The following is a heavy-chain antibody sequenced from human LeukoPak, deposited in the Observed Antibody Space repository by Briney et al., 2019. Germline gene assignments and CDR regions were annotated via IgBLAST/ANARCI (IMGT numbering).Heavy chain of an antibody. CDR2: VNSDGSWT. CDR3: VSFYETN. D-gene: IGHD2-2*01. J-gene: IGHJ4*02. Sequence: GGSLRLSCAASGDYWMHWVRQAPGKGLVWVSHVNSDGSWTSHADSVKGRFTISKDNAKNTVYLQMNNLRTEDTAVYYCVSFYETNWGRGTLVTVSS. CDR1: GDYW. V-gene: IGHV3-74*01.